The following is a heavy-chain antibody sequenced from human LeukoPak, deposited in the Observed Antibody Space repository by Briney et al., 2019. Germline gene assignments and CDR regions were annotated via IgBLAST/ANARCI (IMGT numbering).Heavy chain of an antibody. D-gene: IGHD3-22*01. CDR1: GFTVSSNY. V-gene: IGHV3-53*04. CDR3: ARGRPYDSSGYYWDY. J-gene: IGHJ4*02. CDR2: IYSGGST. Sequence: GGSLRLSCAASGFTVSSNYMSWVRQAPGKGLEWVSVIYSGGSTYYADSVKGRFTISRHNSKNTLYLQMNSLGAEDTAVYYCARGRPYDSSGYYWDYWGQGTLVTVSS.